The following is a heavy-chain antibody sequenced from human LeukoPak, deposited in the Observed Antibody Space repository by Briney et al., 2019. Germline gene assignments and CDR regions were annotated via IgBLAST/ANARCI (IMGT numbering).Heavy chain of an antibody. Sequence: GRSLRLSCAASGFTFSSYGMHWVRQAPGKGLEWVEVIWYDGSNKYYADSVKGRFTISRDNSKNTLYLQMNSLRAEDTAVYYCARVLYYGRNWDWFDPWGQGTLVTVSS. CDR1: GFTFSSYG. D-gene: IGHD4-23*01. CDR2: IWYDGSNK. J-gene: IGHJ5*02. CDR3: ARVLYYGRNWDWFDP. V-gene: IGHV3-33*01.